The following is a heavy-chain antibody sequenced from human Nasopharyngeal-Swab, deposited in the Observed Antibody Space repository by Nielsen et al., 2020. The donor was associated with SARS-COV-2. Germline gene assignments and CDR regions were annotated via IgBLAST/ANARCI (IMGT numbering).Heavy chain of an antibody. D-gene: IGHD1-1*01. CDR1: GYTFTSYY. J-gene: IGHJ4*02. CDR3: ARDTTGTTKFDY. CDR2: INPSGGST. Sequence: ASVKVSCKASGYTFTSYYMHWVRQAPGQGLEWMGIINPSGGSTSYAQKFQSRVTMTRDTSTSTVYMELSSLRSEDTAVYYCARDTTGTTKFDYWGQGTLVTVSS. V-gene: IGHV1-46*01.